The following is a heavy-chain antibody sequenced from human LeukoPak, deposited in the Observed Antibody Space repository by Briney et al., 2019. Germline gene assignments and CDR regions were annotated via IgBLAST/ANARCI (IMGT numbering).Heavy chain of an antibody. V-gene: IGHV4-59*01. D-gene: IGHD3-10*01. CDR3: ARSTMVRGVIIPSFGE. Sequence: PSETLSLTCTVSGGSISSYYWSWIRQPPGKGLEWIGYIYYSGTTNYNPSLKSRVTIPVDTSKNQFSLKLSSVTAADTAVYYCARSTMVRGVIIPSFGEWGQGTLVTVSS. CDR1: GGSISSYY. J-gene: IGHJ4*02. CDR2: IYYSGTT.